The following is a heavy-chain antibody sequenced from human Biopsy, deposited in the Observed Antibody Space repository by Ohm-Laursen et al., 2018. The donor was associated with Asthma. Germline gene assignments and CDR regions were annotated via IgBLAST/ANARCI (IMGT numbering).Heavy chain of an antibody. J-gene: IGHJ4*02. CDR2: ISYDGNHK. D-gene: IGHD5-12*01. CDR1: GFMFRSFG. Sequence: SLRLSCSASGFMFRSFGMHWVRQAPGKGLEWVAVISYDGNHKFYEDSVKGRFTISRDNSKNTPYLQVNSLRTEDTAVYYCAKRRGYSGHDNDYWGQGTLVIVSS. V-gene: IGHV3-30*18. CDR3: AKRRGYSGHDNDY.